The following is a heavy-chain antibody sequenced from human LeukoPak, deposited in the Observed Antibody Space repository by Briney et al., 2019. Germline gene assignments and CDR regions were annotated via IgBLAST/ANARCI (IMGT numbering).Heavy chain of an antibody. D-gene: IGHD5-12*01. CDR2: ISSSSSYI. CDR3: ARRDIVATRNAFDI. CDR1: GFTFSSYS. Sequence: GGSLRLSCAASGFTFSSYSMNWVRQAPGKGLEWVSSISSSSSYIYYADSVKGRFTISRDDAKNSLYLQMNSLRAEDTAVYYCARRDIVATRNAFDIWGQGTMVTVSS. J-gene: IGHJ3*02. V-gene: IGHV3-21*01.